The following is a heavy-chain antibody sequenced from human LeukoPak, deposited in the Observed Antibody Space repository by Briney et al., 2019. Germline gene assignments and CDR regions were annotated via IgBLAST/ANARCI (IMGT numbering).Heavy chain of an antibody. V-gene: IGHV3-74*01. CDR3: ARAPFCGGDCYSRYFDL. Sequence: PGGSLRLSCAASGFTFSTYWMHWVRHAPGEELVWISRINSDGTTTTYADSVKGRFTISRDNAKNTLYLQMNSLRGEDTAVYYCARAPFCGGDCYSRYFDLWGRGTPVTVSS. D-gene: IGHD2-21*02. CDR1: GFTFSTYW. J-gene: IGHJ2*01. CDR2: INSDGTTT.